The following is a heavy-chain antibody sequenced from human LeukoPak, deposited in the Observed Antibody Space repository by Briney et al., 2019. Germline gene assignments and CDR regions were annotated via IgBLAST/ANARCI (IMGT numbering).Heavy chain of an antibody. D-gene: IGHD2-2*01. CDR3: VWSYCSSTSCTVGAFDI. J-gene: IGHJ3*02. CDR1: GFIFSSYA. CDR2: ISGSGGST. Sequence: PGGSLRLSCAASGFIFSSYAMSWVRQAPGKGLEWVSAISGSGGSTYYADSVKGRFTISRDDSKNTLYLQMNSLRAEDTAVYYCVWSYCSSTSCTVGAFDIWGQGTMVTVSS. V-gene: IGHV3-23*01.